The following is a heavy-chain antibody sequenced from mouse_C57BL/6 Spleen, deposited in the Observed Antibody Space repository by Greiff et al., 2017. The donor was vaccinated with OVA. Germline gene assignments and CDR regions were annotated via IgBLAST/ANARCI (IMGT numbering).Heavy chain of an antibody. J-gene: IGHJ2*01. CDR1: GFSLSTSGMG. V-gene: IGHV8-12*01. Sequence: QVTLKESGPGILQSSQTLSLTCSFSGFSLSTSGMGVSWIRQPSGKGLEWLAHIYWDDDKRYNPSLKSRLTISKDTSRNQVFLKITSVDTADTATYYCARIGPLYYDYEEGFFDYWGQGTTLTVSS. CDR2: IYWDDDK. CDR3: ARIGPLYYDYEEGFFDY. D-gene: IGHD2-4*01.